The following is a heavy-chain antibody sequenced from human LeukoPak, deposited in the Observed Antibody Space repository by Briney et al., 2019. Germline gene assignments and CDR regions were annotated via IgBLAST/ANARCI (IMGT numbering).Heavy chain of an antibody. CDR2: VDKRGST. Sequence: SETLSLTCSVSGDSIRNYYWSWIRQSPGKGLEWIGYVDKRGSTNYNPSFKSRVIVSSDTSRNEFSLNLNSVTAADTAIYYCARGGSSCYGCHNWFDPWGQGTRVTVSS. V-gene: IGHV4-59*01. D-gene: IGHD2-2*01. CDR3: ARGGSSCYGCHNWFDP. CDR1: GDSIRNYY. J-gene: IGHJ5*02.